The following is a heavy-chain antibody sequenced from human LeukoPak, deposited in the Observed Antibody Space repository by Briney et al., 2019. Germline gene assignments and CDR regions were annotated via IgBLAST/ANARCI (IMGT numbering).Heavy chain of an antibody. D-gene: IGHD2-21*02. CDR1: GLPSNVYA. V-gene: IGHV3-30*02. CDR3: AKDRGDFSPYFDY. Sequence: SLXXXCAASGLPSNVYAMNGVGQAPGKGLEGVAVLRFEGSTEKYADSVKGRFTISRDKSKNTLYLQMNSLRPEDTAVYYCAKDRGDFSPYFDYWGQGTLVTVSS. CDR2: LRFEGSTE. J-gene: IGHJ4*02.